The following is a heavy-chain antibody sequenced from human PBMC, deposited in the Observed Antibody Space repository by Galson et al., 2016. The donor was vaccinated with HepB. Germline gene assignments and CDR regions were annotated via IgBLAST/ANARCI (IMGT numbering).Heavy chain of an antibody. J-gene: IGHJ4*02. D-gene: IGHD5-18*01. V-gene: IGHV4-39*01. Sequence: LSLTCTVSSGSISSNKYYWGWVRQPPGKGLEWIGSIYDSETTYCNLSLKSRVTISVDTSKNQFSLKLSSVTAADTAVYYCARHRYSSGLHSFFDYWGQGTLVTVSS. CDR2: IYDSETT. CDR3: ARHRYSSGLHSFFDY. CDR1: SGSISSNKYY.